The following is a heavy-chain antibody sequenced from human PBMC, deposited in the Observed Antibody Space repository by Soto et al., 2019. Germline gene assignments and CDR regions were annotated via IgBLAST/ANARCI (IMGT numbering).Heavy chain of an antibody. CDR3: ARHPDNYGDYLYYFDY. Sequence: SVKVSCKASGGTFSSYAISWVRQAPGQGLEWMGGIIPIFGTANYAQKFQGRVTITADESTSTAYMELSSLRSEDTAVYYCARHPDNYGDYLYYFDYWGQGTLVTVSS. CDR1: GGTFSSYA. J-gene: IGHJ4*02. V-gene: IGHV1-69*13. D-gene: IGHD4-17*01. CDR2: IIPIFGTA.